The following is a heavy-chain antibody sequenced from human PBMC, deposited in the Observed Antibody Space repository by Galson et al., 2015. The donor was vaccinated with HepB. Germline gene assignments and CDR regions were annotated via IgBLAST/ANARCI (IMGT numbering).Heavy chain of an antibody. CDR1: GFTFSSYA. D-gene: IGHD2-2*01. V-gene: IGHV3-23*01. J-gene: IGHJ3*02. Sequence: SLRLSCAASGFTFSSYAMSWVRQAPGKGLEWVSAISGSGGSTYYADSVKGRFTISRDNSKNTLYLQMNSLRAEDTAVYYCATRRDGAKYCSSTSCRNMDAFDIWGQGTMVTVSS. CDR3: ATRRDGAKYCSSTSCRNMDAFDI. CDR2: ISGSGGST.